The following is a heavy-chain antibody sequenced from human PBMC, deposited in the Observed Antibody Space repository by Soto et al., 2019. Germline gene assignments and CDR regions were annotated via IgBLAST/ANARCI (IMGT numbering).Heavy chain of an antibody. Sequence: ASVKVSCKASGYTFTSYYMHWVRQAPGQGLEWMGIINPSGGSTSYAQKFQGRVTMTRDTSTSTVYMELSSLRSEDTAAYYCARWGGREYLRHEMGFDPWGQGTLVTVSS. CDR2: INPSGGST. J-gene: IGHJ5*02. V-gene: IGHV1-46*01. CDR3: ARWGGREYLRHEMGFDP. D-gene: IGHD2-2*01. CDR1: GYTFTSYY.